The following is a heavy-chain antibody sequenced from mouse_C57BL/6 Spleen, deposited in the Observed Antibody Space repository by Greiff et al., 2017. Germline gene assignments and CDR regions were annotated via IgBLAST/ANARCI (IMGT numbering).Heavy chain of an antibody. D-gene: IGHD1-1*01. CDR3: AGGTLYFDY. V-gene: IGHV1-52*01. CDR2: IDPSDSET. J-gene: IGHJ2*01. CDR1: GYTFTSYW. Sequence: QVQLQQPGAELVRPGSSVKLSCKASGYTFTSYWMHWVKQRPIQGLEWIGNIDPSDSETHSNQKFKDKATLTVDKSSSTAYMQLSSLTSEDSAVYCCAGGTLYFDYWGQGTTLTVSS.